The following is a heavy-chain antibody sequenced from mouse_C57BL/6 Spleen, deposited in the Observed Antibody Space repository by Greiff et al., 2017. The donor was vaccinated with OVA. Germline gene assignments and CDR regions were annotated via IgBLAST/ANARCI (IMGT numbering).Heavy chain of an antibody. CDR3: ARLLRGYFDY. CDR2: ISNGGGST. CDR1: GFTFSDYY. V-gene: IGHV5-12*01. Sequence: EVKVVESGGGLVQPGGSLKLSCAASGFTFSDYYMYWVRQTPEKRLEWVAYISNGGGSTYYPDTVKGRFTISRDNAKNTLYLQMSRLKSEDTAMYYCARLLRGYFDYWGQGTTLTVSS. J-gene: IGHJ2*01.